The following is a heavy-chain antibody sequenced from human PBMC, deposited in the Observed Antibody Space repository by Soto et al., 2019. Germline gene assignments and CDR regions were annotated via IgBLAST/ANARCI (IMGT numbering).Heavy chain of an antibody. J-gene: IGHJ4*02. CDR2: IYYSGST. CDR1: GGSISSYY. V-gene: IGHV4-59*01. D-gene: IGHD4-17*01. CDR3: AGTVAKYYFDY. Sequence: SETLSLTCTVSGGSISSYYWSWIRQPPGKGLEWIGYIYYSGSTNYNPSLKSRVTISVDTSKNQFSLKLSSVTAADTAVYYCAGTVAKYYFDYWGQGTLVTVSS.